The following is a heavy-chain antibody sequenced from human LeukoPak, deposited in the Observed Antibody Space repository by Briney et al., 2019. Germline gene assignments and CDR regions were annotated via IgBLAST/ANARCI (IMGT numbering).Heavy chain of an antibody. CDR3: ARVQLGYFDY. CDR2: IKAGNGNT. D-gene: IGHD6-13*01. J-gene: IGHJ4*02. V-gene: IGHV1-3*01. Sequence: GGSVTVSCKASGYTFTSYAMHWVRQAPGERVERMGWIKAGNGNTKYSQKFQGRVTITRDTSASTAYMELSSLRSEDTAVYYCARVQLGYFDYWGQGTLVTVSS. CDR1: GYTFTSYA.